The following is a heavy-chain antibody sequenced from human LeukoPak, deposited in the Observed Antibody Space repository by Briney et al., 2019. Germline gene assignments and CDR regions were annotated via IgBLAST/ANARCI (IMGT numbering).Heavy chain of an antibody. J-gene: IGHJ4*02. V-gene: IGHV3-43*02. CDR2: ISGDGVST. CDR1: GLPIGDFA. CDR3: ARESGKFDY. Sequence: GGSLRLSCVASGLPIGDFAMHWVRQAPGQGLEWVSLISGDGVSTFFTDSVKGRFSISRDNSRNSLFLEMSSLRTEDTAMYYCARESGKFDYWGQGTLVTVSS.